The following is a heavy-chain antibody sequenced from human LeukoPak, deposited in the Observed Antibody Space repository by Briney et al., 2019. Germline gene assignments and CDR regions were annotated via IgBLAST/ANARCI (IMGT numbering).Heavy chain of an antibody. D-gene: IGHD6-19*01. CDR2: ISAYNGNT. CDR1: GYTFTSYY. CDR3: ARGGSGWYWDKYYFDY. J-gene: IGHJ4*02. V-gene: IGHV1-18*04. Sequence: GASVKVSCKASGYTFTSYYMHWVRQAPGQGLEWMGWISAYNGNTNYAQKLQGRVTMTTDTSTSTAYMELRSLRSDDTAVYYCARGGSGWYWDKYYFDYWGQGTLVTVSS.